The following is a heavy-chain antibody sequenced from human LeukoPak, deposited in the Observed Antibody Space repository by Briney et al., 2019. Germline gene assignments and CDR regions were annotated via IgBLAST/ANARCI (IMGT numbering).Heavy chain of an antibody. Sequence: PGGSLRLSCAASGFTFDDYGMSWVRQAPGKGLEWVSGINWNGGSTGYADSVKGRFTISRDNAKNSLYLQMNSLRAEDTAVYYCAREQIAYYYGSGSYGDAFDIWGQGTMVTVSS. V-gene: IGHV3-20*04. D-gene: IGHD3-10*01. J-gene: IGHJ3*02. CDR2: INWNGGST. CDR1: GFTFDDYG. CDR3: AREQIAYYYGSGSYGDAFDI.